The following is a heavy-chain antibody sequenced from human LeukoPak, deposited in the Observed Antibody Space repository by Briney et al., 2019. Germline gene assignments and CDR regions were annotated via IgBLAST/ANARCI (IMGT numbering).Heavy chain of an antibody. D-gene: IGHD3-22*01. V-gene: IGHV1-69*04. CDR3: ARGDNYYDSSGYPADY. CDR1: GGTFSSYA. CDR2: IIPILGIA. Sequence: SVKVSRKASGGTFSSYAISWVRQAPGQGLEWMGRIIPILGIANYAQKFQGRVTITADKSTSTAYMELSSLRSEDTAVYYCARGDNYYDSSGYPADYWGQGTLVTVSS. J-gene: IGHJ4*02.